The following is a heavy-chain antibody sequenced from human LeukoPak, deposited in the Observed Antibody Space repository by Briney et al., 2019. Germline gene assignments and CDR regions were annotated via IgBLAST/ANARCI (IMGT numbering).Heavy chain of an antibody. CDR1: GYTFTSYG. J-gene: IGHJ6*03. Sequence: ASVKVSCKASGYTFTSYGISWARQAPGQGLEWMGWINPKRGDTNYAQKFQGRVTMTRDTSISTVYMELSRLRSDDTAIYYCASGRTIFYYYMDVWGKGTTVTISS. V-gene: IGHV1-2*02. CDR3: ASGRTIFYYYMDV. CDR2: INPKRGDT. D-gene: IGHD3-3*02.